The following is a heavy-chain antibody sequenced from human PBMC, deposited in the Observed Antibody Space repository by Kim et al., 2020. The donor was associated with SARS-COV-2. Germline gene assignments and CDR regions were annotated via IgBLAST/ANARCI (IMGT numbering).Heavy chain of an antibody. Sequence: GGSLRLSCAASGFTFTNYWMHWVRQAPGEGLVWVTRINSDGSNTNYADSVKGRFTISRANATNTPYLQMNSLGAEDTSVYLCAMVAYSNTWYVDYWGQGTLGTVSS. CDR2: INSDGSNT. V-gene: IGHV3-74*01. J-gene: IGHJ4*02. CDR1: GFTFTNYW. D-gene: IGHD6-13*01. CDR3: AMVAYSNTWYVDY.